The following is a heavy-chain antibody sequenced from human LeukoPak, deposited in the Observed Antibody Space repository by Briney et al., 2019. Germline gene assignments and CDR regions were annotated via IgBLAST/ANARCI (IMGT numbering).Heavy chain of an antibody. CDR2: ISSSSSTI. CDR1: GFTFSSYS. CDR3: ARDDGYYYGSGSYSSLDY. V-gene: IGHV3-48*01. Sequence: QARGSLRLSCAASGFTFSSYSMNWVRQAPGKELEWVSYISSSSSTIYYADSVKGRFTISRDNAKNSLYLQMNSLRAEDTAVYYCARDDGYYYGSGSYSSLDYWGQGTLVTVSS. J-gene: IGHJ4*02. D-gene: IGHD3-10*01.